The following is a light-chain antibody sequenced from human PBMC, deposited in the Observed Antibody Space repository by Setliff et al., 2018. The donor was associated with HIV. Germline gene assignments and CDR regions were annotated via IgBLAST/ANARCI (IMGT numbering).Light chain of an antibody. CDR3: CSYTTSLTYV. Sequence: QSVLTQPASVSGSPGQSITISCTGISSDVGNYNYVSWYQQHPGKAPKLIIYDVNKRPSGVSNRFSGSKSANTASLTISGLLAEDEADYYCCSYTTSLTYVFGTGTKVTVL. V-gene: IGLV2-14*01. J-gene: IGLJ1*01. CDR2: DVN. CDR1: SSDVGNYNY.